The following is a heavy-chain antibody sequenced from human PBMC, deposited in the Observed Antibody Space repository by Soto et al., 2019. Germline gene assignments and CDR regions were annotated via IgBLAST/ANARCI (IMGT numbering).Heavy chain of an antibody. V-gene: IGHV3-74*01. CDR1: GYTFSHYW. J-gene: IGHJ4*02. Sequence: PGGSLRLSCAASGYTFSHYWMHWVRQAPGKGLVWASRVNPDGTITTYADSVKGRFTMSRDNAKNTLYLQMNSLGVEDTALYYFSYDASGVYVVWGQGTPVTVSS. CDR2: VNPDGTIT. D-gene: IGHD2-8*01. CDR3: SYDASGVYVV.